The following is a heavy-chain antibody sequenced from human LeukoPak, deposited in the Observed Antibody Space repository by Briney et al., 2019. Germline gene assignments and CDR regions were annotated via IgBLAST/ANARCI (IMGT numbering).Heavy chain of an antibody. V-gene: IGHV4-61*01. CDR1: GGSISSSSYY. J-gene: IGHJ4*02. CDR2: IDHSGST. D-gene: IGHD4-17*01. Sequence: SETLSLTCTVSGGSISSSSYYWTWIRQPPGKGLEWIGYIDHSGSTDYNPSLKSRVSISSDTSKNQFSLELSSVTAAETAVYYCARLKATVSIHAYFDSWGQGTLVTVSS. CDR3: ARLKATVSIHAYFDS.